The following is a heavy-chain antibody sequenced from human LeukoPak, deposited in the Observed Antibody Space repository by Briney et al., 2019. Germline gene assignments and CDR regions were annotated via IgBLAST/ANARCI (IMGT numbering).Heavy chain of an antibody. V-gene: IGHV4-59*01. Sequence: SETLSLTCTVSGGSISSYYWSWIRQPPGKGLEWIGYIYYSGSTNYNPSLKSRVTISVDTSKNQFSLKLSSVTAADTAVYYCASAYYVFWSGYPKWFDPWGQGTLVTVSS. J-gene: IGHJ5*02. CDR3: ASAYYVFWSGYPKWFDP. D-gene: IGHD3-3*01. CDR1: GGSISSYY. CDR2: IYYSGST.